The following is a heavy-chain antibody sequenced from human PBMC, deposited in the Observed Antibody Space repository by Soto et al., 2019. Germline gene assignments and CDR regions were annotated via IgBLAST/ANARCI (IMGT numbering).Heavy chain of an antibody. V-gene: IGHV1-18*01. CDR3: ARAGAAPYYFYGMDV. CDR1: GYTFSTSG. CDR2: ISTYNGDT. D-gene: IGHD2-15*01. Sequence: QVQLVQSGAEVRKPGASVKVSCKASGYTFSTSGMSWLRQAPGQGLEWMGWISTYNGDTNDAPKFQDRVTMTSDTSTRTVYMELRSLRSDDTAVYYCARAGAAPYYFYGMDVWGQGTRVNVSS. J-gene: IGHJ6*02.